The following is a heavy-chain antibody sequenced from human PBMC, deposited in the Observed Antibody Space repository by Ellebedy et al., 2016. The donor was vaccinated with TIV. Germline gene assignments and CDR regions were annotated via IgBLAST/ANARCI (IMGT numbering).Heavy chain of an antibody. D-gene: IGHD4/OR15-4a*01. CDR1: GFTFSNDG. J-gene: IGHJ4*02. CDR3: AKDMELSF. V-gene: IGHV3-30*18. Sequence: GGSLRLSXAASGFTFSNDGIHWVRQAPGKGLEWVAFISYDASKKYYADSVKGRFTISRDNSKNTLHLQMNSLRAEDTAVYYCAKDMELSFWGQGSLVTVSS. CDR2: ISYDASKK.